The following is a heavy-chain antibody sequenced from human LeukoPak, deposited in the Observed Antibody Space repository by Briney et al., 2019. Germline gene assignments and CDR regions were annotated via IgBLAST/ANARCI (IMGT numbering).Heavy chain of an antibody. V-gene: IGHV3-21*01. Sequence: KPGGSLRRSCAGSGFTLSTYNTHWVHQAPGKGLEWVSSITSSSTYYADSVKGRFTISRDNAKNSVYLQMNSLRAEDTAVYYCARNQGQVDYWGQGTLVTVSS. D-gene: IGHD1-14*01. CDR2: ITSSSTY. CDR3: ARNQGQVDY. J-gene: IGHJ4*02. CDR1: GFTLSTYN.